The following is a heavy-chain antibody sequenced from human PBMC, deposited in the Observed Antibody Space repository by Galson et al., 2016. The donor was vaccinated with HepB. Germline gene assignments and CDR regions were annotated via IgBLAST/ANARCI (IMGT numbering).Heavy chain of an antibody. CDR1: GGSISSSSYY. CDR3: ATTQEDCTSTTCYYVY. V-gene: IGHV4-39*01. J-gene: IGHJ4*01. Sequence: ETLSLTCTVSGGSISSSSYYWVWIRQPPGQGLEWIGNIYYSGNTYYNPSLKSRVTMSVDTSKNQFSLKLSSVTAADTAVYYCATTQEDCTSTTCYYVYWGHGTLVTVSS. D-gene: IGHD2-2*01. CDR2: IYYSGNT.